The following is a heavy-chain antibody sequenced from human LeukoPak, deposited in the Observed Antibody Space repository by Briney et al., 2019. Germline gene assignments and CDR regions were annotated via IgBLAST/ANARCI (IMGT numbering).Heavy chain of an antibody. V-gene: IGHV1-46*01. CDR2: INPSGGST. D-gene: IGHD6-6*01. CDR3: AREGSSYYYYYYMDV. J-gene: IGHJ6*03. Sequence: ASVKVSCKASGYTFTSYGISWVRQAPGQGLEWMGIINPSGGSTSYAQKFQGRVTMTRDMSTSTVYMELSSLRSEDTAVYYCAREGSSYYYYYYMDVWGKGTTVTVSS. CDR1: GYTFTSYG.